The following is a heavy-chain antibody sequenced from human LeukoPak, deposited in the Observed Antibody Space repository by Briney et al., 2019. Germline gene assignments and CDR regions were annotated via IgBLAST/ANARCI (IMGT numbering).Heavy chain of an antibody. J-gene: IGHJ3*02. CDR3: ARDSLTIHAFDI. CDR2: IYYSGST. D-gene: IGHD3-3*01. CDR1: GGPISSYY. V-gene: IGHV4-59*01. Sequence: SETLSLTCTVSGGPISSYYWSWIRQPPGKGLEWIGYIYYSGSTNYNPSLKSRVTISVDTSKNQFSLKLSSVTAADTAVYYCARDSLTIHAFDIWGQGTMVTVSS.